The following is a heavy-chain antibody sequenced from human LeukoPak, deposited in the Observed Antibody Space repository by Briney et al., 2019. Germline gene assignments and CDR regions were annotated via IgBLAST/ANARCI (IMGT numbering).Heavy chain of an antibody. CDR3: ARDWGQGSGSYYVPVDY. CDR2: ISAYNGNT. J-gene: IGHJ4*02. CDR1: GYTVTSYG. V-gene: IGHV1-18*01. Sequence: ASVKVSCKASGYTVTSYGISWVRQAPGQGLEWMGWISAYNGNTNYAQKLQGRVTMTTDTSTSTAYMELRSLRSDDTAVYYCARDWGQGSGSYYVPVDYWGQGTLVTVSS. D-gene: IGHD3-10*01.